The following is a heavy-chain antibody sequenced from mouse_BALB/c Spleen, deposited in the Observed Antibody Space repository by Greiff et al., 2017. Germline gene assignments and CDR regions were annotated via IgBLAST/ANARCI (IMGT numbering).Heavy chain of an antibody. Sequence: EVQLQQSGPGLVKPSQSLSLTCTVTGYSITSDYAWNWIRQFPGNKLEWMGYISYSGSTSYNPSLKSRISITRDTSKNQFFLQLNSVTTEDTATYYCARSRSGAAWFAYWGQGTLVTVSA. V-gene: IGHV3-2*02. D-gene: IGHD2-14*01. CDR3: ARSRSGAAWFAY. CDR2: ISYSGST. J-gene: IGHJ3*01. CDR1: GYSITSDYA.